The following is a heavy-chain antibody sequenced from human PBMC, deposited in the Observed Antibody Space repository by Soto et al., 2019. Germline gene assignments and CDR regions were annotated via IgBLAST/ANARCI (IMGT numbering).Heavy chain of an antibody. J-gene: IGHJ5*02. D-gene: IGHD5-18*01. CDR3: TRTLRQLPRNWFDP. CDR2: INAYNDNT. Sequence: ASVKVSCKASGYTFTSYAMHWVRQAPGQGLEWMGWINAYNDNTKYSQKLQGRVTITTDTSTSTAYMELRSLRSDDTAVYYCTRTLRQLPRNWFDPWGQGTLVTVSS. V-gene: IGHV1-3*01. CDR1: GYTFTSYA.